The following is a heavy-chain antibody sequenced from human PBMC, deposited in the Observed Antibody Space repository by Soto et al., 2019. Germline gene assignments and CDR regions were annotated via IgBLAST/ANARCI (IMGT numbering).Heavy chain of an antibody. D-gene: IGHD3-22*01. CDR1: GGSVNIGTYY. CDR2: IYYSGST. V-gene: IGHV4-30-4*08. Sequence: SETLSLTCTVPGGSVNIGTYYWSWIRQPPGKGLEWIGYIYYSGSTYYNPSLKSRVTISIDTSMNQFSLNLNSVTAADTAAYYCAREMGYYDSINYFDYWGQGTLVTVSS. J-gene: IGHJ4*02. CDR3: AREMGYYDSINYFDY.